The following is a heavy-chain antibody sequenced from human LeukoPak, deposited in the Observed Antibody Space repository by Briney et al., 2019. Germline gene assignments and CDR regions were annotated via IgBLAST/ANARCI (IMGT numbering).Heavy chain of an antibody. CDR2: MSSSDDGR. J-gene: IGHJ4*02. V-gene: IGHV3-23*01. Sequence: GGSLRLSCATSGFSFSSYAMSWVRQAPGKGLEWVSAMSSSDDGRYYAASVRGRFTISRDTSKNTLYLQMNSLRAEDTAVYYCAKDRYYYDSSGYYSDYWGQGTLVTVSS. D-gene: IGHD3-22*01. CDR1: GFSFSSYA. CDR3: AKDRYYYDSSGYYSDY.